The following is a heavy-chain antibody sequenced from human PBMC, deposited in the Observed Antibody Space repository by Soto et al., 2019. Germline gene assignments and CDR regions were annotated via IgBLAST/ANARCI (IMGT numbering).Heavy chain of an antibody. CDR3: ARGRPFRFLEWLYGAFDI. J-gene: IGHJ3*02. Sequence: EASVKVSCKASGYTFTSYGISWVRQAPGQGLEWMGWISAYNGNTNYAQKLQGRVTMATDTSTSTAYMELRSLRSDDTAVYYCARGRPFRFLEWLYGAFDIWGQGTMVTVSS. CDR1: GYTFTSYG. D-gene: IGHD3-3*01. CDR2: ISAYNGNT. V-gene: IGHV1-18*01.